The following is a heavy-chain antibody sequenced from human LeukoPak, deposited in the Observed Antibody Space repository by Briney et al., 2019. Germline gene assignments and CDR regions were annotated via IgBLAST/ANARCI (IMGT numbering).Heavy chain of an antibody. D-gene: IGHD4-17*01. V-gene: IGHV3-30*04. Sequence: GTSLRLSCAASGFNFQIYAMHWVRQAPGKGLEWVAIISYGGDNKYYADSVKGRFTISRDNSKNTLYLQMNSLRAEDTAVYYCAKVRDYGDSDFGYWGQGTLVTVSS. CDR1: GFNFQIYA. CDR2: ISYGGDNK. J-gene: IGHJ4*02. CDR3: AKVRDYGDSDFGY.